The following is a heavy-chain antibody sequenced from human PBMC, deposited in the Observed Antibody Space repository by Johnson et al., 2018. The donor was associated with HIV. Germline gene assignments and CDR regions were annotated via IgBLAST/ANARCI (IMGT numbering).Heavy chain of an antibody. CDR2: ISYDESKK. D-gene: IGHD5-18*01. CDR3: ARENQGYSYRAFDI. CDR1: GFTFSSYG. Sequence: QVQLVESGGGLVKPGGSLRLSCAASGFTFSSYGMHWVRQAPGKGLEWVAVISYDESKKYYSDYVNGRFTISRDNAKNSLYLQMTSLSAEDTAVYYCARENQGYSYRAFDIWGQGTMVTVSS. J-gene: IGHJ3*02. V-gene: IGHV3-30*03.